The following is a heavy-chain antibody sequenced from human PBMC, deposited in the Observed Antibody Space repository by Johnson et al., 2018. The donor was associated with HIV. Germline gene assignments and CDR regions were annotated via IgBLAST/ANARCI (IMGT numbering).Heavy chain of an antibody. D-gene: IGHD7-27*01. CDR1: RFTFSDYY. CDR2: ISSSGNTI. V-gene: IGHV3-11*04. Sequence: QEQLVESGGGWVKPGGSLRLSCAASRFTFSDYYMTWIRQAPGKGLEWVSYISSSGNTIYYADSVKGRFTISRDNAKNSLYLQMNNLRVEDTAVYYCTTPRPNWGWNAFDIWGQGTMVTVSS. J-gene: IGHJ3*02. CDR3: TTPRPNWGWNAFDI.